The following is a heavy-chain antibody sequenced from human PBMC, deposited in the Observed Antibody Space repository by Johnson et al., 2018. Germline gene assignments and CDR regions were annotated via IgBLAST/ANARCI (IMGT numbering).Heavy chain of an antibody. V-gene: IGHV1-8*01. D-gene: IGHD6-19*01. CDR3: ARDQDVGQWLGPLDAFDI. CDR2: MNPNSGNT. J-gene: IGHJ3*02. Sequence: QVQLVQSGAEVKKPGASVKVCCKASGYTFTYYDINWVRQATGQGLEWMGWMNPNSGNTGYAQKFQGRVTITRYTSISTAYMELSSLRSEDTAVYYCARDQDVGQWLGPLDAFDIWGQGTMVTVSS. CDR1: GYTFTYYD.